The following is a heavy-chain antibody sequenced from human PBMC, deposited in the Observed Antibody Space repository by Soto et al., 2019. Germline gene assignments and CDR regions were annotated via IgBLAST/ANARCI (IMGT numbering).Heavy chain of an antibody. J-gene: IGHJ5*01. CDR1: NYTFINYG. V-gene: IGHV1-18*04. Sequence: QVHLVQSGAEAKKPGASVKVSCKASNYTFINYGIGWVRQAPGHGLEWMGWVSPSFGKTYYAHKFQGRVTMTTDTSTGTGYMELRSLRSDDTAVYFCAREGVPLATLPDTCFDSWGQGTLVTVSS. D-gene: IGHD2-15*01. CDR2: VSPSFGKT. CDR3: AREGVPLATLPDTCFDS.